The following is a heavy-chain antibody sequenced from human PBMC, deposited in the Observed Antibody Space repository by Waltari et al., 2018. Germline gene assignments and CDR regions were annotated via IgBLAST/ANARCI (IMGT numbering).Heavy chain of an antibody. J-gene: IGHJ4*02. CDR1: GHSVNNDFY. CDR3: AEEGNTTAGLFDS. D-gene: IGHD6-25*01. CDR2: IYHTGSS. Sequence: TLSLTCTVSGHSVNNDFYWAWIRQSPGGGLEWIASIYHTGSSHYNSSLKSRVSISTDMSTKQFFLTLTHLTAADTAVYYCAEEGNTTAGLFDSWGQGTLVTVSS. V-gene: IGHV4-38-2*02.